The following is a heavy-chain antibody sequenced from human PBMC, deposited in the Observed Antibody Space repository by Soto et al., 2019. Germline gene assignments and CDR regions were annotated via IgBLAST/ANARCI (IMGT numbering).Heavy chain of an antibody. CDR3: ARDPRSGWAHDAFDV. J-gene: IGHJ3*01. CDR2: IIPVFGAA. D-gene: IGHD3-22*01. CDR1: GGAFSTSD. Sequence: QVHLVQSGAEVKMPGSSVRVSCASSGGAFSTSDIGWVRQAPGQGLEWMGGIIPVFGAANYAQKFKGRVTITAHESTRTAYLEMGSLKAEDTATYYCARDPRSGWAHDAFDVWGPGTFIIVSS. V-gene: IGHV1-69*01.